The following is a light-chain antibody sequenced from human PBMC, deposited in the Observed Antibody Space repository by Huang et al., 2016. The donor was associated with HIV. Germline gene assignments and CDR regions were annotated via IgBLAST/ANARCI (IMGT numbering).Light chain of an antibody. CDR2: AAS. V-gene: IGKV1-39*01. CDR1: QTISSY. Sequence: DIQMTQSPSSLSASVGDRVTITCRASQTISSYLNWYQQKPGKAPNLLIYAASTLQSGVPSRFSVSGSGTDFTLTVSSLQPEDFATYYCQQSYSTPRTFGQGTKVEIK. CDR3: QQSYSTPRT. J-gene: IGKJ1*01.